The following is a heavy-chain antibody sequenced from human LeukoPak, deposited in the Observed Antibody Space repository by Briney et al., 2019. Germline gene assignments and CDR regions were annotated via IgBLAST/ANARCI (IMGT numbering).Heavy chain of an antibody. CDR2: ISYDGSNR. J-gene: IGHJ4*02. CDR1: GFTFSSYA. D-gene: IGHD5-18*01. Sequence: GGSLRLSCAAAGFTFSSYAMHWVRQAPGKGLEGVAVISYDGSNRYYADSVKGRFTISRDNSKNTLYLQMNSLRAEDTAVYYCARGTAMVMGALDYWGQGTLVTVSS. CDR3: ARGTAMVMGALDY. V-gene: IGHV3-30*04.